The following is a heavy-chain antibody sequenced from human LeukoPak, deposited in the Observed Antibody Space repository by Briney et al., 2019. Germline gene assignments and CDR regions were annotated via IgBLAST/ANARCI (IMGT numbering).Heavy chain of an antibody. CDR2: IYYSGST. CDR3: ARDSRGYGELDY. D-gene: IGHD4-17*01. CDR1: GGSISSGPYY. Sequence: PSETLSLTCTVSGGSISSGPYYWSWIRQHPGKGLEWIGYIYYSGSTYYNPSLRSRVTISVDTSKNQFSLQLTSVTAADTAVYYCARDSRGYGELDYWGQGTLVTVSS. V-gene: IGHV4-31*03. J-gene: IGHJ4*02.